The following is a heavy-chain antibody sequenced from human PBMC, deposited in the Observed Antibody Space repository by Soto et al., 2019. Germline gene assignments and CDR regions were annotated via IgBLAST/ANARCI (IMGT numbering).Heavy chain of an antibody. CDR2: IIPIFRAT. Sequence: VQLVQSGAEVKKPGSSVKVSCKTSGGTFSSHAVSWVRQAPGQGLEWMGRIIPIFRATNYAEKFQGRVSITAEESTNTVYLELSNLRSEDTATYFCARGERSIEFWGQGTLVTVSS. CDR1: GGTFSSHA. D-gene: IGHD1-26*01. V-gene: IGHV1-69*15. J-gene: IGHJ4*02. CDR3: ARGERSIEF.